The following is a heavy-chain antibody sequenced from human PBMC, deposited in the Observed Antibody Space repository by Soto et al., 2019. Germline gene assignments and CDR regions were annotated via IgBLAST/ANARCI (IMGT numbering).Heavy chain of an antibody. Sequence: GGSLRLSCAASGFTFSSYSMNWVRQAPGKGLERVSSISSRSSYIYYADSVKGRFTISRDNAKNSLYLQMNSLSAEDTAVYYCAGVLGCSSTSCYHDAFDLWGQGTMVTVSS. CDR1: GFTFSSYS. V-gene: IGHV3-21*01. D-gene: IGHD2-2*01. CDR3: AGVLGCSSTSCYHDAFDL. J-gene: IGHJ3*01. CDR2: ISSRSSYI.